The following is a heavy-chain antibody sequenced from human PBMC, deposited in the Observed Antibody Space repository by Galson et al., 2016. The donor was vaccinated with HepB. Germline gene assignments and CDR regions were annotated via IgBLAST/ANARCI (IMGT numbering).Heavy chain of an antibody. CDR3: ARQVVPGLFDQ. D-gene: IGHD2-21*02. V-gene: IGHV5-51*01. Sequence: QSGAEVKKPGESLKISCKASGYIFTSYWIGWVRQMPGKGLEWMTIINPGDPDTRYSPSFQGQVAISADKSITTAYSQWSSLKASDTAMYYCARQVVPGLFDQWGQGTLVTVSS. CDR2: INPGDPDT. J-gene: IGHJ4*02. CDR1: GYIFTSYW.